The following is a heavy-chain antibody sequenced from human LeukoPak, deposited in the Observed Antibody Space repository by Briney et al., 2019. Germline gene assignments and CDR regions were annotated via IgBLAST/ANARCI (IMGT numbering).Heavy chain of an antibody. CDR2: MNPNSGNT. D-gene: IGHD1-26*01. Sequence: ASVKVSCKASGHTFTSYDINWVRQATGQGLEWMGWMNPNSGNTGYAQKFQGRVTMTRNTSISTAYTELSSLRSEDTAVYYCARTRRGWEPRDYFDYWGQGTLVTVSS. CDR1: GHTFTSYD. J-gene: IGHJ4*02. V-gene: IGHV1-8*01. CDR3: ARTRRGWEPRDYFDY.